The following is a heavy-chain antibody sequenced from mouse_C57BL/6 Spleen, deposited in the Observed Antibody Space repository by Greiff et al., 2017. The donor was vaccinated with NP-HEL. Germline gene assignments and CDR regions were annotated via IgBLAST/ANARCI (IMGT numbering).Heavy chain of an antibody. CDR1: GFNIKDYY. Sequence: VQLQQSGAELVKPGASVKLSCTASGFNIKDYYMHWVKQRTEQGLEWIGRIDPEDGETKYAPKFQGKATITADTSSNTAYLQLSSLTSEDTAVYYGVIYYDYDNWYFDVWGTGTTVTVSS. D-gene: IGHD2-4*01. V-gene: IGHV14-2*01. CDR2: IDPEDGET. CDR3: VIYYDYDNWYFDV. J-gene: IGHJ1*03.